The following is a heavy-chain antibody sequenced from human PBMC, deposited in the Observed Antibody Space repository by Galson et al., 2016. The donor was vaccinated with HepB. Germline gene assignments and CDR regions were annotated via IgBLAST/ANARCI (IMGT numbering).Heavy chain of an antibody. CDR3: ARDRVYRRTTSRNDGVYYYGMDV. Sequence: SVKVSCKAAGYSFSSRYIHWVRQAPGQGPEWMGRINPSGGSTSYGQRFQGRVTMTRDTSTITVYMELSSLRSDDTAVYYCARDRVYRRTTSRNDGVYYYGMDVWGQGTTVTVSS. CDR2: INPSGGST. J-gene: IGHJ6*02. D-gene: IGHD2-2*01. V-gene: IGHV1-46*01. CDR1: GYSFSSRY.